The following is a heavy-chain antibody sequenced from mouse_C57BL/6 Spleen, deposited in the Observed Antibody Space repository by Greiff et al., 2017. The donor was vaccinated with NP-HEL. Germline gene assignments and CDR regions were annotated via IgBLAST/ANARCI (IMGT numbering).Heavy chain of an antibody. CDR2: IWTGGST. Sequence: VQLQQSGPGLVAPSQSLSITCTVSGFSLTSYAISWVRQPPGKGLEWLGVIWTGGSTNYNSALKSRLSISKDNSKSQVFLKMNSLQTDDTARYYCARNPDYGYVGAMDYWGQGTSVTVSS. J-gene: IGHJ4*01. CDR1: GFSLTSYA. D-gene: IGHD2-2*01. V-gene: IGHV2-9-1*01. CDR3: ARNPDYGYVGAMDY.